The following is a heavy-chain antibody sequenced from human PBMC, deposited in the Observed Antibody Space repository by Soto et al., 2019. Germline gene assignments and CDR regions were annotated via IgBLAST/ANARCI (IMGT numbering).Heavy chain of an antibody. CDR2: INPIDSMS. D-gene: IGHD3-10*01. CDR3: AVSYGTGYRAFDY. J-gene: IGHJ4*02. Sequence: QVQLVQSGTEVKKPGSSVKVSCKASGDTFSFYTINWVRQAPGLGLEWVGRINPIDSMSNYAQKFQGRVSVTAAKSTSTAYMELRRLRSDDRAMYFCAVSYGTGYRAFDYWGQGALVIVSS. CDR1: GDTFSFYT. V-gene: IGHV1-69*02.